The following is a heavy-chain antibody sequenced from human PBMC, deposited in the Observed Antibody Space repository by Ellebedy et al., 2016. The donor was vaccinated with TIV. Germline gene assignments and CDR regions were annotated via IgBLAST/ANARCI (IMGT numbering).Heavy chain of an antibody. D-gene: IGHD3-22*01. Sequence: PGGSLRLSCAASGFTFSNYGMNRVRQAPGKGLEWVAFIRYDRSNKYYADSVKGRFTISRDNSKNTLYLQMNSLRAEDTAVYYCAKDSLAYYYDGSGPSDYWGQGTLVTVSS. CDR2: IRYDRSNK. V-gene: IGHV3-30*02. CDR1: GFTFSNYG. CDR3: AKDSLAYYYDGSGPSDY. J-gene: IGHJ4*02.